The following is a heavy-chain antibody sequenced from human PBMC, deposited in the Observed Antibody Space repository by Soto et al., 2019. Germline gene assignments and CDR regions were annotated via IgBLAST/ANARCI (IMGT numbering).Heavy chain of an antibody. Sequence: EVQLLESGGGLVQPGGSLRLTCAASGFTFSSYAMSWVRQAPGKGLEWVSVISSRGGSTYYADSVKGRFTISRDNSKNTLYLQMNSLRAEDTAVYYCAKDLPDPGYYWGQGTLVTVSS. CDR2: ISSRGGST. CDR3: AKDLPDPGYY. V-gene: IGHV3-23*01. J-gene: IGHJ4*02. CDR1: GFTFSSYA.